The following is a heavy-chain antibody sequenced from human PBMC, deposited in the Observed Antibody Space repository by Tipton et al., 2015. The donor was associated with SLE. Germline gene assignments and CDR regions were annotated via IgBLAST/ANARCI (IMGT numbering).Heavy chain of an antibody. CDR1: GYTFTSYD. V-gene: IGHV1-8*01. Sequence: QVQLVQSGAEVKKPGASVTVSCKASGYTFTSYDINWVRQATGQGLEWMGWMNPNSGDTGYAQKFQGRVTMTGNTSISTAYMELSSLRSEDTAVYYCARFPSGEYDFWSGYLDYWGQGTLVTVSS. CDR3: ARFPSGEYDFWSGYLDY. J-gene: IGHJ4*02. D-gene: IGHD3-3*01. CDR2: MNPNSGDT.